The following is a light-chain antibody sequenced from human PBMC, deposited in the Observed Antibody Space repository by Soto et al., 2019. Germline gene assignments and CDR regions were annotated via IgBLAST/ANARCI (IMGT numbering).Light chain of an antibody. CDR3: QKYNTYPLT. Sequence: DIQMTQSPSTLSASVGDRVTITCRASQSISTWLAWYQQKSGKAPKLLIYKASSLEGGVPSRFSGSGSGTEFYITISSLQPDDFATYYCQKYNTYPLTFGGGTKVDIK. J-gene: IGKJ4*01. V-gene: IGKV1-5*03. CDR1: QSISTW. CDR2: KAS.